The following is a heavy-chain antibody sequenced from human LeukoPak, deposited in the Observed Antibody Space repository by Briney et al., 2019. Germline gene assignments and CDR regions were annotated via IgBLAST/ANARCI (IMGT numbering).Heavy chain of an antibody. CDR3: AREYSSGWYFEY. Sequence: SETLSLTCTVSGGSIRSYYWSWIRQPPGKGLEWIGYFYYSGSTNYNPSLKSRVTISLDTSKSQLSLNLNSVTAADTAVYYCAREYSSGWYFEYWGQGTLVTVSS. CDR1: GGSIRSYY. CDR2: FYYSGST. J-gene: IGHJ4*02. D-gene: IGHD6-19*01. V-gene: IGHV4-59*01.